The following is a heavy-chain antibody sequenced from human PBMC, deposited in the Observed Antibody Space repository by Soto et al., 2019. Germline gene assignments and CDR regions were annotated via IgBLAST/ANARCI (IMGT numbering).Heavy chain of an antibody. CDR1: GGSISSGGYS. D-gene: IGHD5-12*01. Sequence: SETLSLTCAVSGGSISSGGYSWSWIRQPPGKGLEWIGYIYHSGSTYYNPSLKSRVTISVDRSKNQFSLKLSSVTAADTALYYCARSPSGYDPGGWFDPWGQGTLVTVSS. V-gene: IGHV4-30-2*01. CDR2: IYHSGST. J-gene: IGHJ5*02. CDR3: ARSPSGYDPGGWFDP.